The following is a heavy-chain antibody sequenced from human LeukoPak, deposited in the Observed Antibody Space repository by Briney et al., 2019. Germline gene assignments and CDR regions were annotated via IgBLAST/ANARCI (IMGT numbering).Heavy chain of an antibody. D-gene: IGHD2-21*01. CDR3: AIIGTPGETEYYRL. Sequence: GGSLRLSCAASGFTFSSYAMHWVRQAPGTGPEWLATIRYDAGTRYYADSMRGRFTISRDNAQNSLYLQINSLRAEDTAIYYCAIIGTPGETEYYRLWGQGTRVTVSS. V-gene: IGHV3-30*04. J-gene: IGHJ1*01. CDR1: GFTFSSYA. CDR2: IRYDAGTR.